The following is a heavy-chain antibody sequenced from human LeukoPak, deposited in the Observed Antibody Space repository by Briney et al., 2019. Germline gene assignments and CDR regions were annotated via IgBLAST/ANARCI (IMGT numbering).Heavy chain of an antibody. CDR1: GGSISSYY. V-gene: IGHV4-59*01. CDR3: ARDKRLVTMVRGVMDYYYYGMDV. J-gene: IGHJ6*02. CDR2: IYYSGGT. D-gene: IGHD3-10*01. Sequence: SETLSLTCTVSGGSISSYYWSWIRQPPGKGLEWIGYIYYSGGTNYNPSLKNRVTISVDTSKNQFSLKLSSVTAADTAVYYCARDKRLVTMVRGVMDYYYYGMDVWGQGTTVTVSS.